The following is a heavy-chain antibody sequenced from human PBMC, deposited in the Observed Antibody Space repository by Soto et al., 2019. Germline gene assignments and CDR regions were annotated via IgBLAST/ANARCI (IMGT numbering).Heavy chain of an antibody. Sequence: QVQLVASGRGVVQPGRSLRLSCAASGFTFRTYAMHWVRQAPGKGLEWVAVISDDGTKKYYPDSVKGRFTIARDNPANTMYLHMNSLGAEDTAVYYWAREEGYCANGLCRTDFDFWSQGPLVIVSS. CDR1: GFTFRTYA. J-gene: IGHJ4*02. CDR2: ISDDGTKK. V-gene: IGHV3-30-3*01. CDR3: AREEGYCANGLCRTDFDF. D-gene: IGHD2-21*01.